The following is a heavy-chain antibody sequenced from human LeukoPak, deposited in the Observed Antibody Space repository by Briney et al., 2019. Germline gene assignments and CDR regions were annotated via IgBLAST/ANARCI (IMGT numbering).Heavy chain of an antibody. CDR1: GGSISSYY. D-gene: IGHD1-26*01. CDR2: IYYTGST. V-gene: IGHV4-59*01. CDR3: ARGNSGSYYGFDY. Sequence: SETLSLTCTVSGGSISSYYWSWIRQPPGKGPEWIGYIYYTGSTNYNPSLKSRVTISVDTSKNQFSLKLSSVTAADTAVYYCARGNSGSYYGFDYWGQGTLVTVSS. J-gene: IGHJ4*02.